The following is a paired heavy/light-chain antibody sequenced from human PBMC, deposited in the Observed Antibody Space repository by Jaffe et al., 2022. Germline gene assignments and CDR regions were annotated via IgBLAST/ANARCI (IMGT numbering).Light chain of an antibody. CDR1: QGIRND. V-gene: IGKV1-17*01. Sequence: DIQMTQSPSSLSASVGDRVTITCRASQGIRNDLGWYQQKPGKAPKRLIYAASSLQSGVPSRFSGSGSGTEFTLTISSLQPEDFATYYCLQHNSYPPYTFGQGTKLEIK. CDR3: LQHNSYPPYT. J-gene: IGKJ2*01. CDR2: AAS.
Heavy chain of an antibody. D-gene: IGHD2-15*01. Sequence: EVQLVESGGGLVQPGGSLRLSCAASGFTFSSYEMNWVRQAPGKGLEWVSYISSSGSTIYYADSVKGRFTISRDNAKNSLYLQMNSLRAEDTAVYYCASGLGGFCSGGSCYPYYYYYMDVWGKGTTVTVSS. CDR3: ASGLGGFCSGGSCYPYYYYYMDV. CDR1: GFTFSSYE. CDR2: ISSSGSTI. V-gene: IGHV3-48*03. J-gene: IGHJ6*03.